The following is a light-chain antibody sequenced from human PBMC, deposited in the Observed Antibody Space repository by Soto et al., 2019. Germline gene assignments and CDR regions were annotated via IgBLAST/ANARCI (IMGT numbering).Light chain of an antibody. CDR2: GDN. CDR1: NSNIGASND. J-gene: IGLJ3*02. V-gene: IGLV1-40*01. Sequence: QSVLTQPPSVSGAPGQRVTISCTGGNSNIGASNDVHWYQQIPGAAPKLLIYGDNNRPSGVPDRCSGSKSGTSASLAITGLQAEDEADYYCHSYDSSLSGSVFGGGTKLTVL. CDR3: HSYDSSLSGSV.